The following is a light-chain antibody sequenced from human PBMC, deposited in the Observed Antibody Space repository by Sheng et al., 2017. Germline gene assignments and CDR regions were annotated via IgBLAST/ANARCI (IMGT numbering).Light chain of an antibody. CDR3: QKYNGAPRT. J-gene: IGKJ1*01. CDR2: AAS. CDR1: QGISTY. V-gene: IGKV1-27*01. Sequence: DIQMTQSPSSLSASVGDRVTITCRASQGISTYLAWYQQKPGKVPKLLIYAASTLQSGVPSRFSGSGSGTDFTLTISSLQPEDVATYYCQKYNGAPRTF.